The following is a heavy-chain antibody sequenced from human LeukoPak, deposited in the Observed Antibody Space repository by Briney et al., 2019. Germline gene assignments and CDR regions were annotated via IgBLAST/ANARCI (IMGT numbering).Heavy chain of an antibody. J-gene: IGHJ6*02. CDR1: GYTFTGYY. Sequence: ASVKVSCKASGYTFTGYYIHWVRQAPGQGLEWMGWINPNIVNTNYAQNFQGRVTMTRDTSISTAYMELSRLRSDDTAVYYCARDKSSSYPYYYYHGMDVWGQGTTVTVSS. CDR2: INPNIVNT. CDR3: ARDKSSSYPYYYYHGMDV. D-gene: IGHD6-13*01. V-gene: IGHV1-2*02.